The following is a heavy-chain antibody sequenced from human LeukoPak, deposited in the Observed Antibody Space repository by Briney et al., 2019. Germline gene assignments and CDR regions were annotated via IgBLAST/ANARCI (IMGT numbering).Heavy chain of an antibody. CDR2: ISYSGNT. Sequence: SETLSLTCAVSGGSISRGGYFWSWIRQPPGKGLEWIAYISYSGNTYYNPSLKSRVTISVDTSKNQFSLKLSSVTAADTAVYYCPRGERYDFHFDYWGQGTLVTVSS. V-gene: IGHV4-30-4*07. CDR3: PRGERYDFHFDY. D-gene: IGHD3-3*01. J-gene: IGHJ4*02. CDR1: GGSISRGGYF.